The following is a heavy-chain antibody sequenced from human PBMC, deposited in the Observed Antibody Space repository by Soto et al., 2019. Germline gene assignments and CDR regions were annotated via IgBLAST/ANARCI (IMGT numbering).Heavy chain of an antibody. CDR1: GFTFSSYG. D-gene: IGHD3-9*01. V-gene: IGHV3-30*18. CDR2: ISYDGSNK. J-gene: IGHJ6*02. CDR3: AKDLQYLYDILTGYYSGMDV. Sequence: PGGSLRLSCAASGFTFSSYGMHWVRQAPGKGLEWVAVISYDGSNKYYADSVKGRFTISRDNSKNTLYLQMNSLRAEDTAVYYCAKDLQYLYDILTGYYSGMDVWGQGTTVTVSS.